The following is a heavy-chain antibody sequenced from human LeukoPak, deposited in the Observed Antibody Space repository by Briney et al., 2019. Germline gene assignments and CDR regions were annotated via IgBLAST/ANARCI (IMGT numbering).Heavy chain of an antibody. CDR2: FDPGNAEI. J-gene: IGHJ4*02. CDR1: GYTLTELS. V-gene: IGHV1-24*01. CDR3: ATGEWEQLMDY. D-gene: IGHD1/OR15-1a*01. Sequence: ASVKVSCRVSGYTLTELSTHWVRQAPGKGLEWMGGFDPGNAEIIYAQKFQGRVTMTEDTSTDTAYMELSSLRSEDTAVYYCATGEWEQLMDYWGQGTLVTVSS.